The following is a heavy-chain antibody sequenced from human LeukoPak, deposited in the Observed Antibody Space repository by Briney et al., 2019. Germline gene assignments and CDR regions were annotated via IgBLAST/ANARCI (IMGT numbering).Heavy chain of an antibody. CDR1: GYTLSTYY. J-gene: IGHJ5*02. Sequence: ASVKVSCKASGYTLSTYYMHWVRQAPGQGLEWMGIINPTSGATNYAQRFQSRVTMTRDTSTSTVYMEVSSLRSEDTAVYYCARGPHIAAAGTWWFDPWGQGTLVTVSS. CDR3: ARGPHIAAAGTWWFDP. CDR2: INPTSGAT. V-gene: IGHV1-46*01. D-gene: IGHD6-13*01.